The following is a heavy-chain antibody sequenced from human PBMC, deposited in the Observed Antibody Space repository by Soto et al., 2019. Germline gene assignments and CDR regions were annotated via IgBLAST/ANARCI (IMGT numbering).Heavy chain of an antibody. CDR3: ARDSRDYGDYGIIDY. V-gene: IGHV1-18*01. CDR2: ISAYNGNT. D-gene: IGHD4-17*01. Sequence: QVQLVQSGAEVKKPGASVKVSCKASGYTFASYGISWVRQAPGQGLEWMGWISAYNGNTNYAQKLQGRVTMTTDTSTSTAYMELRSLRSDDTAVYYCARDSRDYGDYGIIDYWGQGTLVTVSS. CDR1: GYTFASYG. J-gene: IGHJ4*02.